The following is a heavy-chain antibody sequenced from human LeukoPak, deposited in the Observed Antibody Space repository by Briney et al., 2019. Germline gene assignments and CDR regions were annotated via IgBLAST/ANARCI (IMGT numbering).Heavy chain of an antibody. CDR1: GFTFSSHW. J-gene: IGHJ4*02. CDR3: AKDYGGG. V-gene: IGHV3-7*03. Sequence: PGGSLKLSCAASGFTFSSHWMTWVRQAPGKGLEWVANIKEDGTRKNYMDSVKGRFTISRDNSKNTLYLQMNSLRAEDTAVYYCAKDYGGGWGQGTLVTVSS. CDR2: IKEDGTRK. D-gene: IGHD3-10*01.